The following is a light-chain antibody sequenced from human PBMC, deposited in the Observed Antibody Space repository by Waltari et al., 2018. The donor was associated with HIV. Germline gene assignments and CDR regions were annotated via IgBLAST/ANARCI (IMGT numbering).Light chain of an antibody. CDR3: AARDDSLNAWV. V-gene: IGLV1-44*01. J-gene: IGLJ3*02. CDR1: QYTVGINP. CDR2: SNN. Sequence: QAVLPQPPSASRTPGRRVTIACSGNQYTVGINPVTWYRPVPGTYPTLLMFSNNQRPSGVPDRFSGSKSGTSASLAIRGLKSEDEADYYCAARDDSLNAWVFGGGTKVTVL.